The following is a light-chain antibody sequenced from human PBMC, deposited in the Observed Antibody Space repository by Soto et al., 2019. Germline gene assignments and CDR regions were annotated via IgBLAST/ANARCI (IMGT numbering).Light chain of an antibody. J-gene: IGLJ2*01. CDR1: SSDVGTYYY. CDR3: SSYTSVSSLVI. Sequence: QSALTQPASVSGSPGQSITISCSGTSSDVGTYYYVSWYQQHSGKAPKLIIFEVNNRPSGVSSRFSGSKSGNTASLTISGLQAEDEAHYYCSSYTSVSSLVIFGGGTKVTVL. V-gene: IGLV2-14*01. CDR2: EVN.